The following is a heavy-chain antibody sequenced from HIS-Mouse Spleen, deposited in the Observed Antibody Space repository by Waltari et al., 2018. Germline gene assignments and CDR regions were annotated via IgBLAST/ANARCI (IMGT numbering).Heavy chain of an antibody. CDR2: ISYDGSNK. CDR3: ARDMSTVVTSLFDY. J-gene: IGHJ4*02. CDR1: GFTFSSYA. Sequence: QVQLVESGGVVAQPGRSLRLSCAASGFTFSSYAIHWFRQAPGKGLEWVAVISYDGSNKYYADSVKGRFTISRDNSKNTLYLQMNSLRAEDTAVYYCARDMSTVVTSLFDYWGQGTLVTVSS. V-gene: IGHV3-30-3*01. D-gene: IGHD2-21*02.